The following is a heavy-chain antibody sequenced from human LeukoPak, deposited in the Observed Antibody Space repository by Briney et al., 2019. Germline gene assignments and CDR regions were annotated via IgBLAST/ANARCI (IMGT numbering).Heavy chain of an antibody. CDR1: GFTFSSYA. D-gene: IGHD4-17*01. V-gene: IGHV3-23*01. J-gene: IGHJ4*02. CDR2: ISGSGGST. CDR3: AKTAWNYGDYRALDY. Sequence: GGSLRLSCAASGFTFSSYAMSWVRQAPGKGLEWVSAISGSGGSTYYADSVKGRFTISRDNSKNTLYLQTNSLRAEDTAVYYCAKTAWNYGDYRALDYWGQGTLVTVSS.